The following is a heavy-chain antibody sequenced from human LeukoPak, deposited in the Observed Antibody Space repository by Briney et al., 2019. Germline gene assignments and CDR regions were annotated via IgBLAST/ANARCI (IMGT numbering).Heavy chain of an antibody. D-gene: IGHD1-26*01. CDR2: IYHSGST. V-gene: IGHV4-38-2*02. J-gene: IGHJ4*02. CDR1: GYSISSGYY. CDR3: ARVVGADHHFDY. Sequence: SETLSRNGTGSGYSISSGYYWGWIRQPPGKGLGWIGSIYHSGSTYYNPSLKSRVTMSVDTSKNQFSLKLSSLTAADTAVYYCARVVGADHHFDYWGQGTLVTASS.